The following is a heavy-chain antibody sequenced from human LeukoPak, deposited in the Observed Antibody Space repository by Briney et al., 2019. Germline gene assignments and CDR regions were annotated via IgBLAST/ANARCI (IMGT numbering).Heavy chain of an antibody. CDR2: INPTDSDT. V-gene: IGHV5-51*01. CDR1: RYSLTNYW. CDR3: TRHRYSRGWLGTDY. Sequence: GESLKISCKGSRYSLTNYWIGWVRQSPGKGLEWMAIINPTDSDTRYSPSLQGQVTISVDKSISTAYLQWSSLKASDTAMYYCTRHRYSRGWLGTDYWGQGTPVTVSS. D-gene: IGHD6-19*01. J-gene: IGHJ4*02.